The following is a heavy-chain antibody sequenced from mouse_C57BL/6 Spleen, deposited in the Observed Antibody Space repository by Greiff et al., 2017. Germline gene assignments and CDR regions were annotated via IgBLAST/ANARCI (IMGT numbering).Heavy chain of an antibody. V-gene: IGHV1-69*01. Sequence: VQLQQPGAELVMPGASVQLSCKASGYTFTSYWMHWVKQRPGQGLEWIGEIDPSDSYTNYNQKFKGKSTLTVDKSSSTAYMQLSSLTSEDSAVYYCATAYYSNFPYAMDYWGQGASVTVSS. CDR2: IDPSDSYT. D-gene: IGHD2-5*01. CDR1: GYTFTSYW. J-gene: IGHJ4*01. CDR3: ATAYYSNFPYAMDY.